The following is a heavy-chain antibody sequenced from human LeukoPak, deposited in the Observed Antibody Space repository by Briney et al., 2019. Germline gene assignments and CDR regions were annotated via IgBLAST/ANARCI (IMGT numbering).Heavy chain of an antibody. Sequence: PGGSLRLSCSASGFTFSSYEMNWVRQAPGKGLEWVSYISSSGGTIYYADSVMGRFTISRHNSRNTLYLQMNSLRAEDTAVYYCARVDTVMAYYFDLWGQGTLVTVSS. CDR2: ISSSGGTI. J-gene: IGHJ4*02. CDR1: GFTFSSYE. D-gene: IGHD5-18*01. V-gene: IGHV3-48*03. CDR3: ARVDTVMAYYFDL.